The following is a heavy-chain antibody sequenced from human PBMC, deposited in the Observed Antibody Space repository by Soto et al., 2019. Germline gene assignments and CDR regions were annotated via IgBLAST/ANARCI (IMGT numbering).Heavy chain of an antibody. CDR3: ARDRGGDYRDYYYGMDV. CDR1: GYTFTSYG. V-gene: IGHV1-18*04. J-gene: IGHJ6*02. CDR2: ISAYNGNT. D-gene: IGHD4-17*01. Sequence: GASVKVSCKASGYTFTSYGISWVRQAPGQGLEWMGWISAYNGNTNYAQKLQGRVTMTTDTSTSTAYLELRRLRSDDTAVYYCARDRGGDYRDYYYGMDVWCQGTTVTVSS.